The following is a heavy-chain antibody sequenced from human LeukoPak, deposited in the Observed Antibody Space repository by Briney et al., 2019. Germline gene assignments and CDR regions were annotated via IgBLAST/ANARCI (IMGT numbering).Heavy chain of an antibody. Sequence: GGSLRLSCAASGFTFSSSGMHWVRQAPGKGLEWVAVISYDGRSKYYGDSVKGRFTISRDNSKNTLYLQMNSLRAEDSAVYYCAKGTVLRFLEWLFEADYNWFDPWGQGTLVTVSS. CDR1: GFTFSSSG. D-gene: IGHD3-3*01. CDR3: AKGTVLRFLEWLFEADYNWFDP. CDR2: ISYDGRSK. J-gene: IGHJ5*02. V-gene: IGHV3-30*18.